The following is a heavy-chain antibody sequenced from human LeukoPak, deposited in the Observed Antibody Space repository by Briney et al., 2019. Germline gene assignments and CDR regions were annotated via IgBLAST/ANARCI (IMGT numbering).Heavy chain of an antibody. CDR1: GFTFSSYG. D-gene: IGHD6-19*01. Sequence: GGSLRLSCAASGFTFSSYGMHWVRQAPGKGLEWVSAISGSGGSTYYADSVKGRFTISRDNSKNTLYLQMNSLRAEDTAVYYCAKRIAVAGTPFDYWGQGTLVTVSS. V-gene: IGHV3-23*01. J-gene: IGHJ4*02. CDR2: ISGSGGST. CDR3: AKRIAVAGTPFDY.